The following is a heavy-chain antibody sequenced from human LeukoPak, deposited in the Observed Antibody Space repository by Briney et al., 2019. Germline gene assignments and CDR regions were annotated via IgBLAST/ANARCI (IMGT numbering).Heavy chain of an antibody. CDR2: IYYGGRT. V-gene: IGHV4-59*08. D-gene: IGHD3-22*01. J-gene: IGHJ3*02. Sequence: PSETLSLTCTVSGGSITSHYWSGIRQAPGKGLEWIGFIYYGGRTKYNPSLQSRVTISLDTSEKKFSLKVTSVTAADTAVYYCTRLLDNDSSGDPDTFDMWGQGTVVTVSS. CDR1: GGSITSHY. CDR3: TRLLDNDSSGDPDTFDM.